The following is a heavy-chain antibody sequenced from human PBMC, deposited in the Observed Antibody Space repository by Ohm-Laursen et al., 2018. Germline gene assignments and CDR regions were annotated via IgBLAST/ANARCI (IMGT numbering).Heavy chain of an antibody. CDR1: GYSISSGYY. D-gene: IGHD3-22*01. Sequence: SDTLSLTCAVSGYSISSGYYWDWIRQPPGKGLEWIGNIYHSGSTHHNPSLKSRVTISVDTSKNQFSLKLYSVTAADTAVYYCARIESDSGGYWYFGMDVWGQGTTVTVSS. CDR2: IYHSGST. J-gene: IGHJ6*02. V-gene: IGHV4-38-2*01. CDR3: ARIESDSGGYWYFGMDV.